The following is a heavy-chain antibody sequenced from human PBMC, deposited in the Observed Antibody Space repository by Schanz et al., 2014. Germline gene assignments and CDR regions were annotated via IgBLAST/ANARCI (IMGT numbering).Heavy chain of an antibody. CDR2: IYSSGNT. Sequence: QVQLQESGPGLVKPSETLSLTCTVSGGSISNYHWSWIQQPPGKGLEWLSYIYSSGNTNYNPSLKRRVSISLDTSNNQFSLNISSVTAADTAVYYGARDGLAAQGIDSWGQGTLVTVSS. V-gene: IGHV4-59*12. CDR1: GGSISNYH. CDR3: ARDGLAAQGIDS. D-gene: IGHD6-6*01. J-gene: IGHJ4*02.